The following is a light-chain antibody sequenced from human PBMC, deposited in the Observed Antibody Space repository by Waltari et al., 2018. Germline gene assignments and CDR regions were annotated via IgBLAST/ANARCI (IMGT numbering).Light chain of an antibody. J-gene: IGKJ3*01. V-gene: IGKV1-39*01. CDR3: QQSSSTPPFT. CDR1: QSISSY. CDR2: AAS. Sequence: DIQMTQSPSSLSASVGDRVTITCRASQSISSYLNWYQQKPGKAPKLLIYAASSLQSGVPSRFSGSGSGIDFTLTINSLQPEDFATYYCQQSSSTPPFTFGPGTKVDIK.